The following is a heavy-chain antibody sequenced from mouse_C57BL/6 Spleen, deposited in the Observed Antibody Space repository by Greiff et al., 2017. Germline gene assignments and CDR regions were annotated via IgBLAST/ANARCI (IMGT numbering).Heavy chain of an antibody. CDR3: ARKSYYGRAMDY. J-gene: IGHJ4*01. V-gene: IGHV1-55*01. D-gene: IGHD1-1*01. CDR1: GYTFTSSW. CDR2: IYPGSGST. Sequence: VQLQQPGAELVKPGASVKMSCKASGYTFTSSWITWVKQRPGQGLEWIGDIYPGSGSTNYNEKFKSKATLTVDTSSSTAYLQLSSLTSEDSAVYYCARKSYYGRAMDYWGQGTSVTVSS.